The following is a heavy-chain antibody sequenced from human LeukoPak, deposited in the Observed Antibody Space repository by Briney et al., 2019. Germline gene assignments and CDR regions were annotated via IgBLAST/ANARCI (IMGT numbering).Heavy chain of an antibody. V-gene: IGHV4-4*07. CDR2: IYTSGST. CDR1: GGSISSYY. D-gene: IGHD3-22*01. CDR3: ARLYYDDSSGYQNDAFDI. Sequence: PSETLSLTCTVSGGSISSYYWSWIRQPAGKGLEWIGRIYTSGSTNYNPSLKSRVTMSVDTSKNQFSLKLSSVTAADTAVYYCARLYYDDSSGYQNDAFDIWGQGTMVTVSS. J-gene: IGHJ3*02.